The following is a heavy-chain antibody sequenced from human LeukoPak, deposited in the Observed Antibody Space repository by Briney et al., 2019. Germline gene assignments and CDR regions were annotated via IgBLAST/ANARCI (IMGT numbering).Heavy chain of an antibody. CDR3: ARDQTYYDILTGYPARAEYGMDV. V-gene: IGHV3-21*01. Sequence: GGSLRLSCAASGFTFSSYSMNWVRQAPGKGLEWVSSISSSSSYIYYADSVKGRFTISRDNAKNSLYLQMNSLRAEDTAVYYCARDQTYYDILTGYPARAEYGMDVWGQGTTVTVSS. J-gene: IGHJ6*02. CDR2: ISSSSSYI. CDR1: GFTFSSYS. D-gene: IGHD3-9*01.